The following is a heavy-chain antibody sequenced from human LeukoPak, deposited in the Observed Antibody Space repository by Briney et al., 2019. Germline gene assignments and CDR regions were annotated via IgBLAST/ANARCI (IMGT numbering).Heavy chain of an antibody. J-gene: IGHJ4*02. CDR1: GFTFDDYA. D-gene: IGHD3-9*01. V-gene: IGHV3-9*01. CDR3: AKDGRTRYFDWLDY. CDR2: ISWNSGSI. Sequence: GGSLRLSCAASGFTFDDYAMHWVRQAPGKGLEWVSGISWNSGSIGYADSVKGRFTISRDNAKNSLYLQMNSLRAEDTALYYCAKDGRTRYFDWLDYWGQGTLVTVS.